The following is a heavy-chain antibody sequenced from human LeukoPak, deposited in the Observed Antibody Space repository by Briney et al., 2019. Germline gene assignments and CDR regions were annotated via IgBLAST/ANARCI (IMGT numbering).Heavy chain of an antibody. D-gene: IGHD5-12*01. CDR1: GYTLTELS. Sequence: GASVKVSCKVSGYTLTELSMHWVRQAPGKGLEWMGGFDPEDGETIYAQKFQGRVTMTRDTSISTAYMELSRLRSDDTAVYYCLSGYDLYYWGQGTLVTVSS. V-gene: IGHV1-24*01. CDR2: FDPEDGET. J-gene: IGHJ4*02. CDR3: LSGYDLYY.